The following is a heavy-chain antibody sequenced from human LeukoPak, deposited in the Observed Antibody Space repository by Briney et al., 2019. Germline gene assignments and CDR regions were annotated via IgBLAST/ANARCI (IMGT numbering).Heavy chain of an antibody. Sequence: SVKVSCKASGYTFTSYGISWVRQAPGQGLEWMGWISAYNGNTNYAQKLQGRVTITTDTSTSTAYLELRSLRSDDTAVYYCARVPFAPSYGAYDLYYFDYWGRGTRVTVSS. D-gene: IGHD4-17*01. CDR2: ISAYNGNT. CDR1: GYTFTSYG. V-gene: IGHV1-18*04. J-gene: IGHJ4*02. CDR3: ARVPFAPSYGAYDLYYFDY.